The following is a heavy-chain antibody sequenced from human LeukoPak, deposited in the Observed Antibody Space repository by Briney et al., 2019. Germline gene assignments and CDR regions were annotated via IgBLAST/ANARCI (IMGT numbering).Heavy chain of an antibody. J-gene: IGHJ4*02. CDR1: GDSISPYY. V-gene: IGHV4-59*01. CDR2: IYYNGRTT. CDR3: ARVDDFNALDY. D-gene: IGHD3/OR15-3a*01. Sequence: SETLSLTCTVSGDSISPYYWSWIRQSPGKGLEWIGYIYYNGRTTNYNPSLKSRVTISVDTSKKQFSLKLRSVTAADTAVYYCARVDDFNALDYWGQGTLVTVSS.